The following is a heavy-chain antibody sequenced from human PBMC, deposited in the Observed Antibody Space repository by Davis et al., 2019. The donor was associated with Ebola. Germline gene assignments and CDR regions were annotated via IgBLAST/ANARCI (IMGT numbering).Heavy chain of an antibody. V-gene: IGHV4-34*01. D-gene: IGHD7-27*01. J-gene: IGHJ4*02. CDR2: INHSGST. Sequence: SQTLSLTCALYGGSFSGYYWSWIPQPPGKGLEWIWEINHSGSTNYNPSLKSRVTISVDTSKNQSSLKLSSVTAADTAGYYCAGGANRGSGYFDYWGQGTLVTVSS. CDR1: GGSFSGYY. CDR3: AGGANRGSGYFDY.